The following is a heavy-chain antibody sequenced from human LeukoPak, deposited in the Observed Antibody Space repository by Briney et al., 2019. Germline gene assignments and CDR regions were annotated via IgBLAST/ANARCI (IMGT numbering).Heavy chain of an antibody. V-gene: IGHV5-51*01. Sequence: GASVKVSCKASGYTFTSYWIGWVRQMPGKGLEWMGIIYPGDSDTRYSPSFQGQVTISADKSISTAYLQWSSLKASDTAMYYCARVYSSSWYGAFDIWGQGTMVTVSS. CDR3: ARVYSSSWYGAFDI. D-gene: IGHD6-13*01. CDR2: IYPGDSDT. CDR1: GYTFTSYW. J-gene: IGHJ3*02.